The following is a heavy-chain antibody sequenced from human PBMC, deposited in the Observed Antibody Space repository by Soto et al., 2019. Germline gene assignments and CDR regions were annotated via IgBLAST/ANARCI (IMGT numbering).Heavy chain of an antibody. V-gene: IGHV1-69*01. D-gene: IGHD2-15*01. J-gene: IGHJ6*02. CDR2: VIPIFGTA. CDR3: ARSQGGSSSLDIYSYYYYGMDV. CDR1: GGTFSSYA. Sequence: QVQLVQSGAEVKKPGSSVKVSCKAPGGTFSSYAISWVRQAPGQGLEWMGGVIPIFGTAKYAQKFQGRVTIPADESTSTGYMELRSLRSEDTAVYYCARSQGGSSSLDIYSYYYYGMDVWGQGTTVTVSS.